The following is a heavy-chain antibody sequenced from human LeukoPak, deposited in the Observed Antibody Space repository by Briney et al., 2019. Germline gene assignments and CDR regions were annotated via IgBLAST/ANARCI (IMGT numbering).Heavy chain of an antibody. J-gene: IGHJ4*02. Sequence: GGSLRLSWAPSGFTFSSYWMSGVRQAPGKRLEWVANIKQDGSEKYYMDSVKDRFTIYRDNAKNSLYLQMNSLRAEDTAVYYCASPRVDGIAGYYWGRGTLVTVSS. CDR2: IKQDGSEK. CDR1: GFTFSSYW. V-gene: IGHV3-7*01. D-gene: IGHD6-13*01. CDR3: ASPRVDGIAGYY.